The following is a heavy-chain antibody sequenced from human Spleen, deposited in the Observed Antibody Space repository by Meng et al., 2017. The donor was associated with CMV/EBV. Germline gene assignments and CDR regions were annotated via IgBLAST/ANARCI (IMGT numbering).Heavy chain of an antibody. J-gene: IGHJ4*02. Sequence: GESLKISCAASGFTFSSYAMSWVRQAPGKGLEWVSTITGSGDSTYYADSVKGRFTISRDNSKNTLYLQMASLRAEDTAVYYGAKEPGVIVVLSAGKVNWGQGTLVTVSS. V-gene: IGHV3-23*01. CDR1: GFTFSSYA. D-gene: IGHD2-2*01. CDR3: AKEPGVIVVLSAGKVN. CDR2: ITGSGDST.